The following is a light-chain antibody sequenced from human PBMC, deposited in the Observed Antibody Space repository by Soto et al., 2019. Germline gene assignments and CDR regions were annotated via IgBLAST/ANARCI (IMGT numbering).Light chain of an antibody. J-gene: IGKJ2*01. CDR2: SAS. Sequence: IVMTQSPATLSVSPGESATLSCRASQSVGTNLAWYQQTPGQAPRVLIHSASTRATGIPARFSGSGSDTEFTLTISGLQSEDFAIYYRQQYNNWPPYSFGQGTKLENK. CDR3: QQYNNWPPYS. V-gene: IGKV3-15*01. CDR1: QSVGTN.